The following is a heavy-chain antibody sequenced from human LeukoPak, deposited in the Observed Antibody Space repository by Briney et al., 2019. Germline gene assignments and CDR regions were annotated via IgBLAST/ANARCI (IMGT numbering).Heavy chain of an antibody. CDR3: AREQFSGDLLFFDC. Sequence: SETLSLTCTVSGDSISSYYWSWIRQPPGKGLEWIGDIYYSGTTKYSPSHKSRVTISLDTSKNQFSLKLGSVTAADTAVYYCAREQFSGDLLFFDCWGQGTLVTVSS. D-gene: IGHD2-21*02. V-gene: IGHV4-59*01. CDR2: IYYSGTT. CDR1: GDSISSYY. J-gene: IGHJ4*02.